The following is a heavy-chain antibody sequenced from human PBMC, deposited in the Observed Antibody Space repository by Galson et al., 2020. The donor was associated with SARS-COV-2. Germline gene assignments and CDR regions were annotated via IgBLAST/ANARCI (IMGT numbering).Heavy chain of an antibody. Sequence: SETLSLTCTVSGASIRSGRYHWSWIRQPAGKGLESIGRIYTSGNTNYNPSLKSRATISLDTSKNQFSLRLRSVAAADTAVYYCARGEFLEFYYYGMDVWGQGTTVTVSS. D-gene: IGHD3-3*01. CDR3: ARGEFLEFYYYGMDV. J-gene: IGHJ6*02. CDR1: GASIRSGRYH. CDR2: IYTSGNT. V-gene: IGHV4-61*02.